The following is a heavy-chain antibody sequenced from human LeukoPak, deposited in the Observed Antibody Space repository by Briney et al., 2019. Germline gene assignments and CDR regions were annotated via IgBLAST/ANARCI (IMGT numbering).Heavy chain of an antibody. J-gene: IGHJ4*02. D-gene: IGHD2-15*01. CDR1: GGTFSSYA. V-gene: IGHV1-69*13. CDR2: IIPIFGTA. CDR3: ARGARGNCSGGSCYTKVLGYFDY. Sequence: GASVKVSCKASGGTFSSYAISWVRQAPGQGLEWMGGIIPIFGTANYAQKFQGRVTITADESTSTAYMELSSLRSEDTAVYYCARGARGNCSGGSCYTKVLGYFDYWGQGTLVTVSS.